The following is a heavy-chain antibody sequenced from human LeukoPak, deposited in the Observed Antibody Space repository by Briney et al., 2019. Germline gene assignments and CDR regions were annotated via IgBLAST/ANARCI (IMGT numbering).Heavy chain of an antibody. CDR2: IYYSGST. V-gene: IGHV4-59*01. J-gene: IGHJ4*02. D-gene: IGHD5-24*01. CDR3: ASNRDGSDDY. Sequence: SESLSLTCTVSGGSISSYYWSWIRQPPGKGLEWIGYIYYSGSTNYNPSLKSRVTISVDTSKNQFSLKLSSVTAADTAVYYCASNRDGSDDYWGQGTLVTVST. CDR1: GGSISSYY.